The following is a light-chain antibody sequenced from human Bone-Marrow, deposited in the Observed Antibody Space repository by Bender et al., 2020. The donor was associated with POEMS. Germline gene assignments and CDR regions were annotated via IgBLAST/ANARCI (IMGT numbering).Light chain of an antibody. J-gene: IGLJ2*01. CDR2: EVT. CDR1: SSDVGGYNF. CDR3: CSYAGSTTV. V-gene: IGLV2-23*02. Sequence: QSALTQPASVSASPGQSITISCSGTSSDVGGYNFVSWYQQHPGKAPKLMIYEVTKRPSGVSSRFSGSKSGNTASLTISGLQAEDEADYYCCSYAGSTTVFGGGTELTVL.